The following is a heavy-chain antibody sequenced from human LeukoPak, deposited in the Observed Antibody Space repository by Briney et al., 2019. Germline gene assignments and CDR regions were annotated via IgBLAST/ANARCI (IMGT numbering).Heavy chain of an antibody. D-gene: IGHD2-2*01. Sequence: GGSLRLSCAASGFAFSSYSMNWVRQAPGKGLEWVSYISSSSSTIYYADSVKGRFTISRDNAKNSLYLQMNSLRAEDTAVYYCAIPAAGYYYMDVWGKGTTVTVSS. V-gene: IGHV3-48*01. J-gene: IGHJ6*03. CDR1: GFAFSSYS. CDR3: AIPAAGYYYMDV. CDR2: ISSSSSTI.